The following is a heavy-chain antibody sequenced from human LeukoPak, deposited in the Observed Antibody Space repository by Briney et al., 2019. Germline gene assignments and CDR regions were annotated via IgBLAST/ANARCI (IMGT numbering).Heavy chain of an antibody. V-gene: IGHV4-59*08. J-gene: IGHJ4*02. CDR3: ARLASSGWYFDF. CDR1: GGSISSYY. Sequence: SETLSLTCTVPGGSISSYYWSWIRQSPGKGLEWIGYIYYSGSTNYNPSLRSRVTISVDVSKNQFSLKLSSVTAADTAVYYCARLASSGWYFDFWGQGTLVTVSS. D-gene: IGHD6-19*01. CDR2: IYYSGST.